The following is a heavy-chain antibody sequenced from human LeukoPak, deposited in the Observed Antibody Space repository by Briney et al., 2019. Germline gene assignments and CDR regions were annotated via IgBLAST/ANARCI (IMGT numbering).Heavy chain of an antibody. Sequence: GGSLRLSCAAYGFTFNSHWMTWVRQAPGKGLEWVANIKQDGSVRYYVDSVKGRFTISRDNAKNTLFLQMNGLRVEDTAVYYCARSIAAAESYWGQGTLVTVSS. D-gene: IGHD6-13*01. CDR2: IKQDGSVR. V-gene: IGHV3-7*01. CDR3: ARSIAAAESY. CDR1: GFTFNSHW. J-gene: IGHJ4*02.